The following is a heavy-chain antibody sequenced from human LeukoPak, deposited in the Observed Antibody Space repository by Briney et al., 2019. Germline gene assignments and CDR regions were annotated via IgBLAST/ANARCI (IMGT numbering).Heavy chain of an antibody. CDR3: ARDDGAVAAVPYYYGMDV. D-gene: IGHD2-15*01. CDR2: ISSSSSYK. Sequence: PGGSLRLSCAASGFTFSSYNMNWVRQAPGKGLEWVSFISSSSSYKYYADSLKGRLTISRDNAKRSLYLQMNSLRAEDTAVYYCARDDGAVAAVPYYYGMDVWGQGTTVTVAS. CDR1: GFTFSSYN. J-gene: IGHJ6*02. V-gene: IGHV3-21*01.